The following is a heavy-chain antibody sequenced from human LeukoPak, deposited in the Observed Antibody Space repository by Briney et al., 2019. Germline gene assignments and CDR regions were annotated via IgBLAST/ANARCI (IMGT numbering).Heavy chain of an antibody. V-gene: IGHV4-59*01. CDR3: ARGYGSGSYFYY. CDR1: GGALNSYY. J-gene: IGHJ4*02. Sequence: SETLSLTCTVSGGALNSYYWSWVRQPPEKGLEWIGYVYYSGSTNYNPSLEGRVTISVNTSMTQFSLKLSSVTAADTAVYYCARGYGSGSYFYYWGQGTLVTVSS. CDR2: VYYSGST. D-gene: IGHD3-10*01.